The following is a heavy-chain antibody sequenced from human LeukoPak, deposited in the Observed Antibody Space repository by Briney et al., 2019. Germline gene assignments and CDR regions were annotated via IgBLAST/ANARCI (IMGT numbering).Heavy chain of an antibody. D-gene: IGHD3-22*01. CDR1: GFTVSSNY. Sequence: PGGSLRLSCAASGFTVSSNYMSWVRQAPGKGLGWVSVIYSGGSTYYADSVKGRFTISRHNSKNTLYLQMNSLRAEDTAVYYCAREYYDSSGYYEGNAFDIWGQGTMVTVSS. V-gene: IGHV3-53*04. CDR2: IYSGGST. CDR3: AREYYDSSGYYEGNAFDI. J-gene: IGHJ3*02.